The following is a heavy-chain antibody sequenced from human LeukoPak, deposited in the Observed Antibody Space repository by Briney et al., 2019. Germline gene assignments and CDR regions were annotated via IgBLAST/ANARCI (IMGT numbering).Heavy chain of an antibody. CDR1: GFNFRTSW. D-gene: IGHD2-2*02. V-gene: IGHV3-7*03. J-gene: IGHJ3*02. CDR3: AKVACSSTSCYRLGDAFDI. CDR2: INQDGNEN. Sequence: GGSLRLSCAASGFNFRTSWMNWVRQAPGKGLEWVASINQDGNENYYVDSVMGRFTISRDNAKNSLFLQVNSLRAEDTALYYCAKVACSSTSCYRLGDAFDIWGQGTMVTVSS.